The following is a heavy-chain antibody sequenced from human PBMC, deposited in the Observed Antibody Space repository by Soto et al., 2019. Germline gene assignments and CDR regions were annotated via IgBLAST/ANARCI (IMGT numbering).Heavy chain of an antibody. V-gene: IGHV4-61*08. CDR2: IYHSGST. CDR3: ARAAMGGSSWPFDY. Sequence: PSETLSLTCTVSGGSVSSGDYYWSWIRQPPGKGLEWIGEIYHSGSTNYNPSLKSRVTISVDKSKNQFSLKLSSVTAADTAVYYCARAAMGGSSWPFDYWGQGTLVTSPQ. J-gene: IGHJ4*02. D-gene: IGHD6-13*01. CDR1: GGSVSSGDYY.